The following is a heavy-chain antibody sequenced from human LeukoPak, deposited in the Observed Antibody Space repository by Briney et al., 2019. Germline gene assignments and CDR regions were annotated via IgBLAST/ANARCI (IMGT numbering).Heavy chain of an antibody. CDR2: PNPNNGGK. CDR1: VYTFTAFF. J-gene: IGHJ4*02. CDR3: ARVVAAYQDSNY. V-gene: IGHV1-2*02. D-gene: IGHD2-15*01. Sequence: ASVKVSFKTTVYTFTAFFIHWVRQGPGQRLEWVGRPNPNNGGKNYAQKFQGRVTMTRDTTISTAYMELSRLRSDDTTVYFCARVVAAYQDSNYWGQGTLVTVSS.